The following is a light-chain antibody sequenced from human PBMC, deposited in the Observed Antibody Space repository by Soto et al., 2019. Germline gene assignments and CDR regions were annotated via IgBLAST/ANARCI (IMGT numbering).Light chain of an antibody. Sequence: QSVLTQPPSVSGAPGQRVTISCTGSSSNIGAGYDIHWYQQLPGTAPKLLISGNSNRPSGVPDRFSGSKSGNSVSLAITGLQAEDEADYYCQSYDSSLSGSVFGGGTKLTVL. V-gene: IGLV1-40*01. CDR2: GNS. CDR3: QSYDSSLSGSV. CDR1: SSNIGAGYD. J-gene: IGLJ2*01.